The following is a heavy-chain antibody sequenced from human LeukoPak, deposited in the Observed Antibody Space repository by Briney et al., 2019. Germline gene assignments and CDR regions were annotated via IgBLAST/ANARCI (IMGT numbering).Heavy chain of an antibody. V-gene: IGHV3-7*01. CDR2: IKQDGSEK. D-gene: IGHD3-22*01. CDR1: GFTFSSYW. J-gene: IGHJ4*02. CDR3: ARDYYDSSGQQDY. Sequence: RGSLRLSCAASGFTFSSYWMSWVRQAPGKGLEWVANIKQDGSEKYYVDSVKGRFTISRDNAKNSLYLQMNSLRAEDTAVYYCARDYYDSSGQQDYWGQGTLVTVSS.